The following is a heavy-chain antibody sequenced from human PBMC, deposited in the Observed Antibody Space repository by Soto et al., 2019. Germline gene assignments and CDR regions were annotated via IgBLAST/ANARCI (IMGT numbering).Heavy chain of an antibody. CDR2: ISYDGSNK. CDR1: GFTFSSYG. J-gene: IGHJ6*03. Sequence: PGGSLRLSCASSGFTFSSYGMHWVRQAPGKGLEWVAVISYDGSNKYYADSVKGRFTISRDNSKNTLYLQMNSLRAEDTAVYYCASTRPRSTSTYLLGNPGNANPYSSYYMDAWGKRTTVTLSS. V-gene: IGHV3-30*03. CDR3: ASTRPRSTSTYLLGNPGNANPYSSYYMDA. D-gene: IGHD2-2*01.